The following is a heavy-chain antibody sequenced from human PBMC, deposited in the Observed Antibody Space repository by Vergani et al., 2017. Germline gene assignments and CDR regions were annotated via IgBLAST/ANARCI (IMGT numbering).Heavy chain of an antibody. J-gene: IGHJ6*04. V-gene: IGHV3-30*03. Sequence: QVQLVESGGSVVQPGRSLRLSCAASGFTFSNYGLHWVRQAPGQGLEWVAVISNDGRHTYYADSVRGRFSISRDNSKNTLYLQMNSLRTEDTANYYCRGEMDVWGKGTTVTVSS. CDR2: ISNDGRHT. CDR1: GFTFSNYG. CDR3: RGEMDV.